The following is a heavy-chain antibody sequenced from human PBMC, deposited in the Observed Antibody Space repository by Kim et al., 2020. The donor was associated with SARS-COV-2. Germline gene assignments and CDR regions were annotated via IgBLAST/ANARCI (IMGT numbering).Heavy chain of an antibody. CDR2: IYYTGAT. J-gene: IGHJ6*01. CDR3: ARGTGGEYYG. CDR1: GGSISSAGYY. V-gene: IGHV4-31*02. D-gene: IGHD2-8*02. Sequence: SETLSLTCLVSGGSISSAGYYWSWIRQHPGKGLEWLGYIYYTGATYYNPSLTGRLTMSVDTSKNQFSLKGISVSLADTALYFCARGTGGEYYG.